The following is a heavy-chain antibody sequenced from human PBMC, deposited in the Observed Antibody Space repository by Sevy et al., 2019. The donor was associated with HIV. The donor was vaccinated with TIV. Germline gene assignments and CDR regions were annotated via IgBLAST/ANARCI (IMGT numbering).Heavy chain of an antibody. J-gene: IGHJ6*02. D-gene: IGHD6-19*01. CDR2: IWFDGSNK. V-gene: IGHV3-33*06. Sequence: GGSLRLSCAASGFTFSTYSMHWVRQAPGKGLEWLALIWFDGSNKYYADSVKGRFTISRDNSKNTLYLQMNSLRAEDTAVYYCAKAVADSNYYYGLDVWGQGTTVTVSS. CDR1: GFTFSTYS. CDR3: AKAVADSNYYYGLDV.